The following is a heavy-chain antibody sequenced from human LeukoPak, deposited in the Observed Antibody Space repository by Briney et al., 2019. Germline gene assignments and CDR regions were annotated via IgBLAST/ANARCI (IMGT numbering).Heavy chain of an antibody. Sequence: ASVKVSCKASGYTFTSYGISWVRQAPGQGLEWMGWISAYNGNTNYAQKLQGRVTMTTDTSTSTAYMELRSLRSDDTAVYYCARGASGSGTYNWFDPWGQGTLVTVSS. CDR2: ISAYNGNT. J-gene: IGHJ5*02. D-gene: IGHD3-10*01. CDR3: ARGASGSGTYNWFDP. CDR1: GYTFTSYG. V-gene: IGHV1-18*01.